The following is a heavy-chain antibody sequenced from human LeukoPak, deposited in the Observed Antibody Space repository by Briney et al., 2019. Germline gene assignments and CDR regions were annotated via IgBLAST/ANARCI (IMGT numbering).Heavy chain of an antibody. CDR3: AREDARGSSWYFGNWFDP. CDR1: GFTFSSYA. D-gene: IGHD6-13*01. CDR2: ISYDGSNK. V-gene: IGHV3-30*04. J-gene: IGHJ5*02. Sequence: HAGGSLGLSCAASGFTFSSYAMPWVRQAPGKGLEWVAVISYDGSNKYYADSVKGRFTISRDNSKNTLYLQMNSLRAEDTAVYYCAREDARGSSWYFGNWFDPWGQGTLVTVSS.